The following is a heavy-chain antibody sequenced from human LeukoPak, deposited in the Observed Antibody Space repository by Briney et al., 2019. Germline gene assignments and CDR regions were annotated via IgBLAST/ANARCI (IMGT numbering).Heavy chain of an antibody. V-gene: IGHV1-2*02. CDR1: GYTFSDHY. J-gene: IGHJ4*02. D-gene: IGHD2-2*01. Sequence: ASVKVSCKASGYTFSDHYMHWVRQAPGQRLEWMGWITPKSGGTNYAQKFQGRVTMTRDKSINTIYMELSSLTSDDTAVYYCAREGRSAISLDYWGQGTLVTVSS. CDR3: AREGRSAISLDY. CDR2: ITPKSGGT.